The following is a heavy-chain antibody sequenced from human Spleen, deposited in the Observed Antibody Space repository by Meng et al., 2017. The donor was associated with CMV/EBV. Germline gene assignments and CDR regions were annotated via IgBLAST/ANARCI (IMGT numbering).Heavy chain of an antibody. J-gene: IGHJ6*02. V-gene: IGHV4-39*07. Sequence: GSLRLSCSVSGDSVTSSGYYWGWIRQPPGKEMEWIGSVYYSGSTYYNPSIKSRVTISIDTSKNQFSLKLSSVTAADTAVYYCARYSSSSYGYYYYYGMDVWGQGTTVTVSS. CDR2: VYYSGST. CDR1: GDSVTSSGYY. CDR3: ARYSSSSYGYYYYYGMDV. D-gene: IGHD6-6*01.